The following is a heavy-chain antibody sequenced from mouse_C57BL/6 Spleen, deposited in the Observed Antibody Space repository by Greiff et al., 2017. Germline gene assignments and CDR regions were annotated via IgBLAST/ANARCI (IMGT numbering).Heavy chain of an antibody. D-gene: IGHD1-1*01. CDR2: IWSDGST. V-gene: IGHV2-6*03. CDR3: ASHYYGSSYYAMDY. Sequence: VKLMESGPGLVAPSQSLSITCTVSGFSLTSYGVHWVRQPPGKGLEWLVVIWSDGSTTYNSALKSRLSISKDNSKSQIFLKMNSLQTDDTAMYYCASHYYGSSYYAMDYWGQGTSVTVSS. CDR1: GFSLTSYG. J-gene: IGHJ4*01.